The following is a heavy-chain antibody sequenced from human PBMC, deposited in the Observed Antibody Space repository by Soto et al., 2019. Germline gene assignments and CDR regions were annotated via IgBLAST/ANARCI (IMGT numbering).Heavy chain of an antibody. Sequence: SETLYLTYTVSGGSISSSSYYWGWIRQPPGKGLEWIGSIYYSGSTYYNPSLKSRVTISVDTSKNQLSLKLSSVTAADTAVYYCARQVPVVGATKGNWFDPWGQGTLVTVSS. D-gene: IGHD1-26*01. V-gene: IGHV4-39*01. J-gene: IGHJ5*02. CDR1: GGSISSSSYY. CDR2: IYYSGST. CDR3: ARQVPVVGATKGNWFDP.